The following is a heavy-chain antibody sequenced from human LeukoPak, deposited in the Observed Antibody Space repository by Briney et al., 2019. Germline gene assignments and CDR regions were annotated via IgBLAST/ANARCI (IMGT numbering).Heavy chain of an antibody. J-gene: IGHJ4*02. CDR3: ARDRQSCSSSSCLVDS. CDR1: GYTFTSYG. D-gene: IGHD2-2*01. V-gene: IGHV1-18*01. CDR2: ISAYNGNT. Sequence: ASVNVPCKASGYTFTSYGISWVRQAPGQGLEWMGWISAYNGNTNYAQNLQGRVTMTTDTSTSTAYMELRSLRSDDTAVYYCARDRQSCSSSSCLVDSWGQGTLVTVSS.